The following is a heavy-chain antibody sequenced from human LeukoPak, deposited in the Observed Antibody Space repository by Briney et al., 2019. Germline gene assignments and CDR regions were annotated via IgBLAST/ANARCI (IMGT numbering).Heavy chain of an antibody. V-gene: IGHV3-74*01. J-gene: IGHJ4*02. CDR3: ARPRYYYDSSGYGRAGY. CDR1: GFTFSSYG. Sequence: GGSLRLSCAASGFTFSSYGMHWVRQAPGKGLVWVSRINSDGSSTSYADSVKGRFTISRDNAKNTLYLQMNSLRAEDTAVYYCARPRYYYDSSGYGRAGYWGQGTLVTVSS. D-gene: IGHD3-22*01. CDR2: INSDGSST.